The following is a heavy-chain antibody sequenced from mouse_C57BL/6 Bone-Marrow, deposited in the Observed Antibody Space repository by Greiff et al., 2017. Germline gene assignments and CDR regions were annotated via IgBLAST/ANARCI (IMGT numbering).Heavy chain of an antibody. CDR1: GYTFTSYW. CDR3: AIGAQLRLPYYAMDY. J-gene: IGHJ4*01. Sequence: QVQLQQPGAELVKPGASVKVSCKASGYTFTSYWIHWVKQRPGQGLEWIGRIHPSDSDTNYNQKFKGKATLTVDKSSSTAYMQLSSLTSEDSAVYYCAIGAQLRLPYYAMDYWGQGTSVTVSS. CDR2: IHPSDSDT. D-gene: IGHD3-1*01. V-gene: IGHV1-74*01.